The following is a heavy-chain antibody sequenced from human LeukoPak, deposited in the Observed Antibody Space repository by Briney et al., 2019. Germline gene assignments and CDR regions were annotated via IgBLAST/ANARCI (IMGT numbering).Heavy chain of an antibody. D-gene: IGHD3-10*01. CDR2: INPSGGST. CDR3: ATRDKILWFGELLS. V-gene: IGHV1-46*01. J-gene: IGHJ5*02. Sequence: ASVKVSCKASGYTFTSYYMHWVRQAPGQGLEWMGIINPSGGSTIYAQKFQGRVTMTEDTSTDTAYMELSSLRSEDTAVYYCATRDKILWFGELLSWGQGTLVTVSS. CDR1: GYTFTSYY.